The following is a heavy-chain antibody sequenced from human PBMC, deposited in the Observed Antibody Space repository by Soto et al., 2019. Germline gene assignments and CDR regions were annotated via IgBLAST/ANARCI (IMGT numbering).Heavy chain of an antibody. CDR2: ISSSSSYI. D-gene: IGHD6-19*01. CDR1: GFTFSSYS. CDR3: ARGGSSGCDVAWYYYYGMDV. Sequence: GGSLRLSCAASGFTFSSYSMNWVRQAPGKGLEWVSSISSSSSYIYYADSVKGRFTISRDNAKNSLYLQMNSLRAEDTAVYYCARGGSSGCDVAWYYYYGMDVWGHGTTVTVSS. V-gene: IGHV3-21*01. J-gene: IGHJ6*02.